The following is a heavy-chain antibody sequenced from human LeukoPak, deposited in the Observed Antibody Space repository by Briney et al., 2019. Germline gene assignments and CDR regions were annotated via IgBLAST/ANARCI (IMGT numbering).Heavy chain of an antibody. V-gene: IGHV4-30-2*01. CDR1: GGSISSGGYS. D-gene: IGHD3-22*01. CDR2: IHHSGST. J-gene: IGHJ4*02. CDR3: ARSDYYDSSGLPTG. Sequence: PSETLSLTCAVSGGSISSGGYSWSWIRQPPGKGLEWIGYIHHSGSTYYSPSLKSRVSISVDGSKNQFSLKLSSVTVADTAVYYCARSDYYDSSGLPTGWGQGTLVTVSS.